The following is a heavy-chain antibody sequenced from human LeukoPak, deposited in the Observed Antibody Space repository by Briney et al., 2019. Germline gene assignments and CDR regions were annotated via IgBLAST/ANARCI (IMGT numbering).Heavy chain of an antibody. CDR1: GFTFSTYE. J-gene: IGHJ4*02. D-gene: IGHD5-24*01. CDR2: ISQSASSI. Sequence: GGSLRLSCAASGFTFSTYEMSWVRQAPGKGLEWVSYISQSASSIYYADSVKGRFTISRDNAKNSLYLQMNSLRAEDTAVYFCAREGRDVYNYPSFDYWVQGTLVTV. V-gene: IGHV3-48*03. CDR3: AREGRDVYNYPSFDY.